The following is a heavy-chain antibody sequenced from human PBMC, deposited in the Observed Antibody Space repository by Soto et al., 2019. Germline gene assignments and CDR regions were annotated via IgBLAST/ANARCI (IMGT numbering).Heavy chain of an antibody. D-gene: IGHD2-2*01. CDR3: ARRGIVVVPAADSHNYYYYYMDV. CDR2: IYYSGST. V-gene: IGHV4-59*08. CDR1: GGSISSYY. J-gene: IGHJ6*03. Sequence: QVQLQESGPGLVKPSETLSLTCTVSGGSISSYYWSWIRQPPGKGLEWIGYIYYSGSTNYNPSLKSRVTISVDTSKNQFSLKLSSVTAADTAVYYCARRGIVVVPAADSHNYYYYYMDVWGKGTTVTVSS.